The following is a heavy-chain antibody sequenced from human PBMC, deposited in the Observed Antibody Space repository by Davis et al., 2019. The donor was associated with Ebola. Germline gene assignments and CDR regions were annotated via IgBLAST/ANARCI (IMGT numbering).Heavy chain of an antibody. D-gene: IGHD4-17*01. J-gene: IGHJ1*01. CDR1: GGSISSGDYY. CDR3: ARRATVTNYDRAEYFQH. CDR2: IYYSGST. Sequence: MPSETLSLTCTVSGGSISSGDYYWSWIRQPPGKGLEWIGYIYYSGSTYYNPSLKSRVTISVDTSKNQFSLKLSSVTAADTAVYYCARRATVTNYDRAEYFQHWGQGTLVTVSS. V-gene: IGHV4-30-4*01.